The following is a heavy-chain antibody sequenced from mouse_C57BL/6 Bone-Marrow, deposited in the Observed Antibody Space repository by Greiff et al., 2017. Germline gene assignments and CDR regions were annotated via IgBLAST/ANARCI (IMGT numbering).Heavy chain of an antibody. CDR3: ARQNYNTHY. CDR1: GFTFSSYG. V-gene: IGHV5-6*01. D-gene: IGHD1-3*01. CDR2: ISSGGSYT. Sequence: EVQGVESGGDLVKPGGSLKLSCAASGFTFSSYGMSWVRQTPDKRLEWVATISSGGSYTYYPDSVKGRFTISRDNAKNTLYLQMSSLKSEDTAMYYCARQNYNTHYWCQGTTLTVSS. J-gene: IGHJ2*01.